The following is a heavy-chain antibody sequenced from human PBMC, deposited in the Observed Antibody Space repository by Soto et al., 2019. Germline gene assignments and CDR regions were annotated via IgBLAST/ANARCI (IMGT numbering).Heavy chain of an antibody. CDR1: GGSFSSNKW. J-gene: IGHJ6*02. Sequence: SETLSLTCAVSGGSFSSNKWWSWVRQPPGGGLEWIGEISHGGSTNYNPSLKSRVSISLDKSKNYFSLSLNSVTAADTAVYFCARKIYCMDVWGQGTTVTVSS. V-gene: IGHV4-4*02. CDR2: ISHGGST. CDR3: ARKIYCMDV.